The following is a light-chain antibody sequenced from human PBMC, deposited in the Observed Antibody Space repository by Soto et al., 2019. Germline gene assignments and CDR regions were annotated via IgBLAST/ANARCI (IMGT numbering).Light chain of an antibody. CDR2: RNN. CDR3: EEGNARLGGQV. CDR1: SSNIGSNY. V-gene: IGLV1-47*01. J-gene: IGLJ1*01. Sequence: QSVLTQPPSASGTPGQRVTISCSGSSSNIGSNYVYWYQQLPGTAPKLLIYRNNQRPSGVPDRFSGSKSGTSASLAISGLGSEEGAFYYCEEGNARLGGQVFRSGTKAPAL.